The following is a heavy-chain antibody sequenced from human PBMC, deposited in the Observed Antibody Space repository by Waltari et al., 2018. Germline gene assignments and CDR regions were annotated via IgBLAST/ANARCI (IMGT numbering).Heavy chain of an antibody. D-gene: IGHD1-7*01. CDR1: GYTFTAYY. V-gene: IGHV1-2*02. Sequence: QIQIMQSGAEVKKPGASVKVSCQASGYTFTAYYIHWARQAPGQGLVWMGWINSNTGGADCAQSFQGRVTVTRDTSISTVYMELSGLTSDDTAVYYCAREALGGTKAFDMWGQGTMVTVSS. CDR2: INSNTGGA. J-gene: IGHJ3*02. CDR3: AREALGGTKAFDM.